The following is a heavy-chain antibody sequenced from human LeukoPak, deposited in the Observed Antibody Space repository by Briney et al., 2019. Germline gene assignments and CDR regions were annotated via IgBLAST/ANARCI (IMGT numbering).Heavy chain of an antibody. CDR1: GFTVSSNY. V-gene: IGHV3-53*01. CDR2: IYSGGST. CDR3: AKDGPYCGGDCYSNWFDP. Sequence: GGSLRLSCAASGFTVSSNYMSWVRQAPGRGLEWVSVIYSGGSTYYADSVKGRFTISRDNSKSTLYIQMNSLRAEDTALYYCAKDGPYCGGDCYSNWFDPWGQGTLVTVSS. D-gene: IGHD2-21*02. J-gene: IGHJ5*02.